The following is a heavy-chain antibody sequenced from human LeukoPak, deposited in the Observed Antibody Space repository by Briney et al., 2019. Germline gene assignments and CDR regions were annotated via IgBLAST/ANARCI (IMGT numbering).Heavy chain of an antibody. Sequence: SETLSLTCTVSGGSISSGGYYWSWIRQHPGKGLEWIGYIYYSGSTYYNPSLKSRVTISVDTSKNQFSLKLSSVTAADTAVYYCARAHPEIGYCSSTSCYLLDYWGQGTLVTVSS. J-gene: IGHJ4*02. CDR1: GGSISSGGYY. V-gene: IGHV4-31*03. D-gene: IGHD2-2*01. CDR2: IYYSGST. CDR3: ARAHPEIGYCSSTSCYLLDY.